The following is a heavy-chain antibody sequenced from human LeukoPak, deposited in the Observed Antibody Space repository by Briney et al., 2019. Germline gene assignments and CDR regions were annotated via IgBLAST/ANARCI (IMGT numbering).Heavy chain of an antibody. CDR3: AKDRSHRSMIVDC. V-gene: IGHV3-30*02. J-gene: IGHJ4*02. CDR2: IRYDGSNK. Sequence: GGSLRLSCAASGFTFGSYGMHWVRQAPGKGLEWVAFIRYDGSNKYYADSVKGRFTISRDNSKNTLYLQMNSLRAEDTAVYYCAKDRSHRSMIVDCWGQGTLVTVSS. CDR1: GFTFGSYG. D-gene: IGHD3-22*01.